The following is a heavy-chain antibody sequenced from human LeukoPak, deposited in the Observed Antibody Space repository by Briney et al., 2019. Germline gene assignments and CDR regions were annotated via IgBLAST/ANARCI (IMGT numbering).Heavy chain of an antibody. D-gene: IGHD2-2*01. J-gene: IGHJ4*02. CDR3: ARHGNVVVVPAAKGFDY. CDR1: GGSMSSSNYF. Sequence: SETLSLTCTVSGGSMSSSNYFWVWIRQPPGKWLEWIGSSYYSGSTYYNPSLKSRVTISVDTSQNHFSLDLRSVMAADTAVYYCARHGNVVVVPAAKGFDYWGQGTQVTVSS. CDR2: SYYSGST. V-gene: IGHV4-39*01.